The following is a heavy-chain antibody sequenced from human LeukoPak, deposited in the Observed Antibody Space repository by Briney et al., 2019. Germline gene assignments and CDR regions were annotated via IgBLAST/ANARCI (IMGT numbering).Heavy chain of an antibody. CDR1: GDSVSSNKAA. V-gene: IGHV6-1*01. D-gene: IGHD3-10*01. Sequence: SQTLSLTCTISGDSVSSNKAAWNWIRQSPSRGLEWLGRTYYDSQWYRDYAVSVKSRMTVNPDTSKNRISLHLNSVTPEDTAVYYCARNYYGSGSYYTLDSWGPGTLVTVSS. J-gene: IGHJ4*02. CDR3: ARNYYGSGSYYTLDS. CDR2: TYYDSQWYR.